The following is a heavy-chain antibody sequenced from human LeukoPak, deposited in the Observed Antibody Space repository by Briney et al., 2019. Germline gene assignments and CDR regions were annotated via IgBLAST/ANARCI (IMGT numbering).Heavy chain of an antibody. Sequence: PGGSLRLSCAASGFTFSSYEMNWVRQAPGKGLEWVSSISSSSSYIYYADSVKGRFTISRDNAKNSLYLQMNSLRAEDTAVYYCARDSRPVAGTWGSGWFDPWGQGTLVTVSS. V-gene: IGHV3-21*01. CDR2: ISSSSSYI. D-gene: IGHD6-19*01. CDR1: GFTFSSYE. J-gene: IGHJ5*02. CDR3: ARDSRPVAGTWGSGWFDP.